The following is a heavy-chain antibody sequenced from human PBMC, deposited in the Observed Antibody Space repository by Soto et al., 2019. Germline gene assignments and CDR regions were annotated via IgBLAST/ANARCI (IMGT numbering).Heavy chain of an antibody. CDR2: ISYDGSNK. D-gene: IGHD3-10*01. V-gene: IGHV3-30*18. Sequence: QVQLVESGGGVVQPGRSLRLSCAASGFTFSSYGMHWVRQAPGKGLEWVAVISYDGSNKYYADSVKGRFTISRDNSKNQLHLQMNSLRGADTAVYYCAKGKNSWFGALLSTYYYYCGMDVWGQGTTVTVSS. J-gene: IGHJ6*02. CDR1: GFTFSSYG. CDR3: AKGKNSWFGALLSTYYYYCGMDV.